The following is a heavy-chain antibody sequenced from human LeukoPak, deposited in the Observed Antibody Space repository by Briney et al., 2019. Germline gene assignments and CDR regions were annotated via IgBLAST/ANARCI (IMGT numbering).Heavy chain of an antibody. J-gene: IGHJ6*02. CDR3: ARGPPALVIVPAAIHYYYGMDV. V-gene: IGHV3-66*01. D-gene: IGHD2-2*01. CDR2: IYSGGST. CDR1: GFTVSSNY. Sequence: PGGSLRLSCAASGFTVSSNYMSWVRQAPGKGLEWVSVIYSGGSTYYADSVKGRFTISRDNSKNTLYLQMNSLRAEDTAVYYCARGPPALVIVPAAIHYYYGMDVWGQGTTVTVSS.